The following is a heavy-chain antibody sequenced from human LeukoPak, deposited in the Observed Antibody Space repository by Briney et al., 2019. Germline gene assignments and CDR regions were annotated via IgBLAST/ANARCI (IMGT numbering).Heavy chain of an antibody. Sequence: PSETLSLTCAVSGYSISSGYYWGWIRHPPGKGLEGIGSIYHSGRTYYNPSLKSRVTISVDTSKNQFSLKLSSVTAADTAVYYCARDYGQWLVRGGFDYWGQGTLVTVSS. CDR2: IYHSGRT. D-gene: IGHD6-19*01. V-gene: IGHV4-38-2*02. CDR3: ARDYGQWLVRGGFDY. CDR1: GYSISSGYY. J-gene: IGHJ4*02.